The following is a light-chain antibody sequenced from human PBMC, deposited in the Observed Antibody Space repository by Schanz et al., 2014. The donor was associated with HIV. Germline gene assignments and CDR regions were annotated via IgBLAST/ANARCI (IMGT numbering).Light chain of an antibody. Sequence: EVLLTQSPATLSVSPGERATLSCRASQSVSSNLAWYQQKPGRAPRLLIYDASTRATGVPARFSGSGSGTDFTLTISSLQSEDFGVYYCQQYEIWPPLTFGGGTRVE. V-gene: IGKV3-15*01. J-gene: IGKJ4*01. CDR1: QSVSSN. CDR3: QQYEIWPPLT. CDR2: DAS.